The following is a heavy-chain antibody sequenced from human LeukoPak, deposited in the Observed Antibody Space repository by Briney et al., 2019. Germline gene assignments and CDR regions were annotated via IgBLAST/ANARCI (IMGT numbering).Heavy chain of an antibody. CDR2: IRYDGTNK. Sequence: PGGSLRLSFSASGLTFSSYGMHSVRQAPGKGLEWVTFIRYDGTNKYYAYSVKARFTISRDNSKTTLYLQMTSLRAEDTAVYYCAKDRLDYCSSTNCYAADYWGQGTLVTVSS. V-gene: IGHV3-30*02. CDR3: AKDRLDYCSSTNCYAADY. D-gene: IGHD2-2*01. CDR1: GLTFSSYG. J-gene: IGHJ4*02.